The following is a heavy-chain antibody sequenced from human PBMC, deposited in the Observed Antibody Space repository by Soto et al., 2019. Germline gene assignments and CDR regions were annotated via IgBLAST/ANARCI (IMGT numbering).Heavy chain of an antibody. J-gene: IGHJ6*02. Sequence: QVQLVESGGGVVQPGRSLRLSCAASGFTFSSYGMHWVRQAPGKGLEWVAVISYDGSNKYYADSVKGRFTISRDNSKNTLYPQMNSLRAEDTAVYYCAKVKVDFWSGYVDGMDVWGQGTTVTVSS. CDR2: ISYDGSNK. CDR3: AKVKVDFWSGYVDGMDV. CDR1: GFTFSSYG. D-gene: IGHD3-3*01. V-gene: IGHV3-30*18.